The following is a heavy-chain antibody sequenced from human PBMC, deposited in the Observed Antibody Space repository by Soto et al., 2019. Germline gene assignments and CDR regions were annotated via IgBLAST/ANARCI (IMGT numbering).Heavy chain of an antibody. CDR2: IIPIFGTA. CDR3: AAETGYYKTYHFAY. D-gene: IGHD3-22*01. J-gene: IGHJ4*02. Sequence: GASVKVSCKASGGTFSSYAISWVRQAPGQGLEWMGGIIPIFGTANYAQKFQGRVTITADESTSTAYMELSSLRSEDTAVYYCAAETGYYKTYHFAYWGEGTLFPVPS. V-gene: IGHV1-69*13. CDR1: GGTFSSYA.